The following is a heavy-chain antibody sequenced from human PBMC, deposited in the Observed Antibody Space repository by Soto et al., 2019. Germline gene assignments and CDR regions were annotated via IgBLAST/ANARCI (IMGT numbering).Heavy chain of an antibody. Sequence: GASVKVSCKASGYTFTSYAMHWVRQAPGQRLEWMGWINAGNGNTKYSQKFQGRVTITRDTSASTAYMELSSLRSEDTAVYYCARDVPGFTMVRGVINPYDYWGQGTLVTVSS. CDR1: GYTFTSYA. CDR2: INAGNGNT. D-gene: IGHD3-10*01. J-gene: IGHJ4*02. V-gene: IGHV1-3*01. CDR3: ARDVPGFTMVRGVINPYDY.